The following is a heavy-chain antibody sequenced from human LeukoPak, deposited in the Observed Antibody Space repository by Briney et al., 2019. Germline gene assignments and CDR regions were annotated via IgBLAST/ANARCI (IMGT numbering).Heavy chain of an antibody. CDR3: AKDLSSVFDALNL. V-gene: IGHV3-43*02. D-gene: IGHD3-10*01. J-gene: IGHJ3*01. CDR1: GFTFDYYA. CDR2: ISGDCATT. Sequence: GGSLRLSCAASGFTFDYYAMHWVRQAPAKDLEWVSLISGDCATTYYAASVKGRFTISRDNKKNVLSLQMHNLGTEDTALFYCAKDLSSVFDALNLWGQGTLVTVSS.